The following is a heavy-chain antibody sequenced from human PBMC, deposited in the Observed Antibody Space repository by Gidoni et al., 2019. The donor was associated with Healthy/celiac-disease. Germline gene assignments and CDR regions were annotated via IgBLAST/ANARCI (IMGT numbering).Heavy chain of an antibody. CDR3: AKSVDYLPSRVVVAYNDAFDI. CDR1: GFTFSSHA. CDR2: ISGSGVST. D-gene: IGHD2-15*01. V-gene: IGHV3-23*01. J-gene: IGHJ3*02. Sequence: EVQLLESGGGLVQPGVSLRLSCAAAGFTFSSHAMTWVRQAPGKGREWVSAISGSGVSTYYADSVKGRFTISRDNSKNTLYLQMNSLRAEDTAVYYCAKSVDYLPSRVVVAYNDAFDIWGQGTMVTVSS.